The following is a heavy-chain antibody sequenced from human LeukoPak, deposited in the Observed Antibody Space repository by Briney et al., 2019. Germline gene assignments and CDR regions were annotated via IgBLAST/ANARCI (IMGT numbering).Heavy chain of an antibody. D-gene: IGHD5-24*01. CDR1: GYTFTSYY. Sequence: ASVKVSCEASGYTFTSYYIHWVRQAPGQGLEWMGIINPSGGSTTYAQKFQGRVTMTRDTSTSTVYMELSSLRSDDTAVYYCARGGKGNADGYNQALDYWGQGTLVTVSS. J-gene: IGHJ4*02. CDR2: INPSGGST. CDR3: ARGGKGNADGYNQALDY. V-gene: IGHV1-46*01.